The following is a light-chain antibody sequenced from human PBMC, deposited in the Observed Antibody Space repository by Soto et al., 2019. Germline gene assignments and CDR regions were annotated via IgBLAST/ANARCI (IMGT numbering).Light chain of an antibody. J-gene: IGKJ4*01. V-gene: IGKV1-39*01. CDR3: QQCYSTLLT. Sequence: DIQMTQSPSSLSASVGDRVTITCRASQSISSYLNWYQQKPGKAPKLLIYAASSLQSGVPSRFSGSGSWTDFTLTISSLQPEDFATYYCQQCYSTLLTFGGGTKVEIK. CDR1: QSISSY. CDR2: AAS.